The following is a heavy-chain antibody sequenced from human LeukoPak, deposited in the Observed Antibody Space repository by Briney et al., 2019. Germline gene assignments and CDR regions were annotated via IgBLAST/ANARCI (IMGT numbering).Heavy chain of an antibody. CDR1: GGSVSSHY. CDR2: VYHSGST. V-gene: IGHV4-59*02. D-gene: IGHD5-18*01. J-gene: IGHJ4*02. CDR3: ARATVVTAMVWNY. Sequence: SETLSLTCTVPGGSVSSHYWSWIRQPPDKGLEWIGYVYHSGSTDYNLSLKSRVTLSMDTSKNRFSLNLRSVTTADTAVYYCARATVVTAMVWNYWGQGVLVTVSS.